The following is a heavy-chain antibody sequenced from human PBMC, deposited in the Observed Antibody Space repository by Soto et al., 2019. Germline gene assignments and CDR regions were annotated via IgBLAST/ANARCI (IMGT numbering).Heavy chain of an antibody. CDR1: GGIFSSYA. CDR2: IMPIFGTA. CDR3: RAGGYNSYYFDY. J-gene: IGHJ4*02. Sequence: HVQLVQSGAEVKNPGSSVKVSCKASGGIFSSYAISWVRHAPGQGREWMGGIMPIFGTANYAQKFQGRVTITSDESTSTSYMGLSSLRSEETAVYYCRAGGYNSYYFDYWGPGTLVTVST. V-gene: IGHV1-69*01. D-gene: IGHD5-12*01.